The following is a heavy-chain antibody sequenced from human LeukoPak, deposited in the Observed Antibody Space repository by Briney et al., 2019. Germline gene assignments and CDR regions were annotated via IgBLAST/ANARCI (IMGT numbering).Heavy chain of an antibody. CDR2: AYHSGSA. CDR1: VGSISSYY. J-gene: IGHJ4*02. Sequence: SETLSLTCTVSVGSISSYYWNWIRQPPGKGLEWIGYAYHSGSANYNPSLKSRVTMSVDTSKNQFSLKVSSVTAADTAVYYCARGTDLSSSWYDYWGQGTLVTVSS. D-gene: IGHD6-13*01. CDR3: ARGTDLSSSWYDY. V-gene: IGHV4-59*01.